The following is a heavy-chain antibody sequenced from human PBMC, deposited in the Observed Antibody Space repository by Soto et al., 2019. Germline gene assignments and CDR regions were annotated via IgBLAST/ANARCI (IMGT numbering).Heavy chain of an antibody. CDR3: VEGWNDF. Sequence: HLVESGGDLVKPGGSLRLSCAASGFRFSSAWMSWVRKAPGKGVEWVGRIKSKRDGGTTDYAPPVKGRFVISRDDSKNTLYLQMNSLKTDDTAVYYCVEGWNDFWGQGTLVAVSS. CDR2: IKSKRDGGTT. J-gene: IGHJ4*02. V-gene: IGHV3-15*01. CDR1: GFRFSSAW. D-gene: IGHD1-1*01.